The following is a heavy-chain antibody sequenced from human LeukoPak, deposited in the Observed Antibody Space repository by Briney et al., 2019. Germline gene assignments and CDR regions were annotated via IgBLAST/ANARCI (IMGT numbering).Heavy chain of an antibody. J-gene: IGHJ5*02. D-gene: IGHD2-2*01. CDR2: INPNSGGT. CDR3: ARGRDIVVVPAARFDP. Sequence: ASVTVSFKASGYTFTGYYMHWVRQAPGQGLEWMGWINPNSGGTNYAQKFQGRVTMTRDTSISTAYMELSRLRSDDTAVYYCARGRDIVVVPAARFDPWGQGTLVTVSS. CDR1: GYTFTGYY. V-gene: IGHV1-2*02.